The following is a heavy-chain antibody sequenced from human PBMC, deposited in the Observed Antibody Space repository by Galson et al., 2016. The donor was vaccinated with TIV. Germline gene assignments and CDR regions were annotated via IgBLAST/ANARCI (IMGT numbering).Heavy chain of an antibody. V-gene: IGHV4-4*07. D-gene: IGHD4/OR15-4a*01. CDR1: GGSVSTHY. CDR2: IYNGGSI. Sequence: ETLSLTCTASGGSVSTHYWSWIRQPAGKGLEWVGRIYNGGSINYYPSLQSRVTMSLDTSKNQFFLKMSLVTAADTGVYYCVRGITFYYGADVWGQGTTVTVSS. J-gene: IGHJ6*02. CDR3: VRGITFYYGADV.